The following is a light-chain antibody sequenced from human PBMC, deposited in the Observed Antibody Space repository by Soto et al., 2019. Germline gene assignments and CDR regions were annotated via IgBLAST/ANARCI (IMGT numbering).Light chain of an antibody. Sequence: MVMTQSPATLSVSPGEGATLSCRASQSIGDNLAWYQQKPGQPPRLLIYGASTRAAGAPARLSGSGSGTEFPLTISRLQSEDFAVYYCQRHDNWPWTIGQGTKVE. CDR2: GAS. V-gene: IGKV3-15*01. CDR1: QSIGDN. J-gene: IGKJ1*01. CDR3: QRHDNWPWT.